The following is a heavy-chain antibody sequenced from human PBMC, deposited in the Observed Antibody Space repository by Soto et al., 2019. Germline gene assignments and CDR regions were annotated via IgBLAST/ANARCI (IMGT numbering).Heavy chain of an antibody. CDR2: IYYSGST. V-gene: IGHV4-39*01. D-gene: IGHD6-13*01. CDR3: EGGSWYTGLDY. J-gene: IGHJ4*02. Sequence: SETLSLTCTVSGGSISSSSYYWGWIRQPPGKGLEWIGSIYYSGSTYYNPSLKSRVTISVDTSKNQFSLKLSSVTAADTAVYYCEGGSWYTGLDYWGQGTLVTVSS. CDR1: GGSISSSSYY.